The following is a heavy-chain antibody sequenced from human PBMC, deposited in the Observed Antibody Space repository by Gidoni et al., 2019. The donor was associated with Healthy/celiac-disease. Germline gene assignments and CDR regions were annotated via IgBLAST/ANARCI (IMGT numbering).Heavy chain of an antibody. CDR3: ARDEYDSGHFQH. Sequence: QVHLVQSGAEVKKPGASVKVSCKASGYTLTNYGISWVRQAPGQGLEWMGWISAYNGNINYAQKLQGRVTMTTDTSTSTAYMWLRSLRSDDTAVYYCARDEYDSGHFQHWGQGTLVTVSS. CDR1: GYTLTNYG. V-gene: IGHV1-18*01. J-gene: IGHJ1*01. D-gene: IGHD6-19*01. CDR2: ISAYNGNI.